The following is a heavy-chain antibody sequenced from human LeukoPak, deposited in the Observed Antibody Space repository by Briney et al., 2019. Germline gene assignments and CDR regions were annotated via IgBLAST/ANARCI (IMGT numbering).Heavy chain of an antibody. V-gene: IGHV4-34*01. D-gene: IGHD3-22*01. CDR2: INHSGST. J-gene: IGHJ4*02. CDR3: ARSSSGYYNPYYFDY. CDR1: GATVSSNY. Sequence: GSLRLSCAVSGATVSSNYMGWIRQPPGKGLEWIGEINHSGSTNYNPSLKSRVTISVDTSKNQFSLKLSSVTAADTAVYYCARSSSGYYNPYYFDYWGQGTLVTVSS.